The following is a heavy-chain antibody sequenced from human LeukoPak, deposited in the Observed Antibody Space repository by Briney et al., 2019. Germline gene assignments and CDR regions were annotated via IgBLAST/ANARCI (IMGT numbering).Heavy chain of an antibody. CDR2: IYYSGST. D-gene: IGHD3-9*01. J-gene: IGHJ5*02. V-gene: IGHV4-59*01. CDR1: GGSISSYY. CDR3: ARANISTGYYNFDP. Sequence: SETLSLTCTVSGGSISSYYWSWIRQPPGKGLEWIGYIYYSGSTNYNPSLKSRVTISVDTSKNQFSLKLSSVTAADTAVYYCARANISTGYYNFDPWGQGTLVTVSS.